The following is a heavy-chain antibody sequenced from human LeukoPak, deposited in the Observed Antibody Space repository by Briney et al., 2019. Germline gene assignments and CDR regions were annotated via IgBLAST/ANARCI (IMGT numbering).Heavy chain of an antibody. D-gene: IGHD5-24*01. CDR2: IYTSGST. J-gene: IGHJ5*02. CDR1: GGSISSYY. CDR3: ARELEIGHTEDGEVWFDP. V-gene: IGHV4-4*07. Sequence: ASETLSLTCTVSGGSISSYYWSWIRQPAGKGLEWIGRIYTSGSTNYNPSLKSRVTMSVDTSKNQFSLKLSSVTAADTAVYYCARELEIGHTEDGEVWFDPWGQGTLVTVSS.